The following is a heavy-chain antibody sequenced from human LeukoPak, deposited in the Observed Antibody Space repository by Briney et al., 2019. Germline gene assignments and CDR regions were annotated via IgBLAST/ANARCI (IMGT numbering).Heavy chain of an antibody. Sequence: ASVKVSCKASGYTFTSHCVHWVRQAPGQGLEWMGIINPSGDNTNYAQNFQGRVTMTRDTSTSTVYMELSSLRSEDTAVYYCARGRGDGSGSHAPKADFHFMDVWGQGTTVTVSS. CDR3: ARGRGDGSGSHAPKADFHFMDV. CDR1: GYTFTSHC. CDR2: INPSGDNT. V-gene: IGHV1-46*01. J-gene: IGHJ6*02. D-gene: IGHD3-10*01.